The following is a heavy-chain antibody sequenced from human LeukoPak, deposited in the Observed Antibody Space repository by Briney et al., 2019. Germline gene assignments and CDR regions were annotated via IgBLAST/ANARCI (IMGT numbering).Heavy chain of an antibody. Sequence: ASVKVSCKASGYTFTNFDINWVRQATGQGLEWMGWMNPNTGNADYAQKFQDRVTITWDASRSTAYMDLSSLRSEDTAVYYCARVGYSNSYDYWGQGTLVTVSS. CDR2: MNPNTGNA. V-gene: IGHV1-8*03. CDR3: ARVGYSNSYDY. J-gene: IGHJ4*02. CDR1: GYTFTNFD. D-gene: IGHD4-11*01.